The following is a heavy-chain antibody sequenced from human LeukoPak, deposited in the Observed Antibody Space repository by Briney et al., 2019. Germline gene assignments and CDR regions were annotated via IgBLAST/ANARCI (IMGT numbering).Heavy chain of an antibody. D-gene: IGHD3-10*01. V-gene: IGHV4-34*01. Sequence: SETLSLTCAVYGGSFSGYYWSWIRQPPGKGLEWIGEIKHSGSTNYNPSLKSRVTISLDTSKNQFSLKLSSVTAADTAVYYCARGGSDYYGSGSYYNLYYYYYGMDVWGQGTTVTVSS. J-gene: IGHJ6*02. CDR1: GGSFSGYY. CDR2: IKHSGST. CDR3: ARGGSDYYGSGSYYNLYYYYYGMDV.